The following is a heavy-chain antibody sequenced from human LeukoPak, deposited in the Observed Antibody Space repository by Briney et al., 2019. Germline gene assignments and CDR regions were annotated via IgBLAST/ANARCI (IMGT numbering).Heavy chain of an antibody. D-gene: IGHD3-10*01. Sequence: ASVKVSCKASGGTFSSYAISWVGQAPGQGGEWMGRIIPILGIANYAQKFQGRVTITADKSTSTAYMELSSLRSEDTAVYYCASSITMVRGVINRYYYYGMDVWGQGTTVTVSS. CDR1: GGTFSSYA. V-gene: IGHV1-69*04. CDR3: ASSITMVRGVINRYYYYGMDV. CDR2: IIPILGIA. J-gene: IGHJ6*02.